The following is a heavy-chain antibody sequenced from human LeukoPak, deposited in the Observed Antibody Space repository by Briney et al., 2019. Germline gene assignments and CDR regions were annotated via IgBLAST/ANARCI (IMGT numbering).Heavy chain of an antibody. J-gene: IGHJ6*03. Sequence: GGSLRLSCAASRFTFSSYGMHWVRQAPGKGLGWVAYIQYDGSNAQYADSVKGRFNISRDSSKNILYLQINSLRAEDTAVYYCAKDRCSNGVGCYYYYMDVWGKGTTVTISS. CDR3: AKDRCSNGVGCYYYYMDV. CDR1: RFTFSSYG. CDR2: IQYDGSNA. D-gene: IGHD2-8*01. V-gene: IGHV3-30*02.